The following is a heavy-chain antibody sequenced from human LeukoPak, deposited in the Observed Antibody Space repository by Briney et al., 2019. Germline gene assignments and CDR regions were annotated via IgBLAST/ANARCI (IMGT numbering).Heavy chain of an antibody. CDR3: ARDAYRVTYYYDSSGYYYPYYFDY. D-gene: IGHD3-22*01. V-gene: IGHV3-20*04. CDR1: GFTFDDYG. CDR2: INWNGGST. J-gene: IGHJ4*02. Sequence: PGGSLRLSRAASGFTFDDYGMSWVRQAPGKALEWVSGINWNGGSTGYADSVKGRFTISRDNAKTSLYLQMNSLRAEDTALYYCARDAYRVTYYYDSSGYYYPYYFDYWGQGTLVTVSS.